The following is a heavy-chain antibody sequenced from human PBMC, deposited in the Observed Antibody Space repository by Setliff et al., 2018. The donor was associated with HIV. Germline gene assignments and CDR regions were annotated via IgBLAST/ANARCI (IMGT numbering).Heavy chain of an antibody. CDR3: TRDLTGFGSIFKY. J-gene: IGHJ4*02. V-gene: IGHV4-4*02. D-gene: IGHD2-21*01. CDR2: IYHSGTT. CDR1: GAPISTNNW. Sequence: SETLSLTCKASGAPISTNNWWTWVRQSPGKGLEWIGDIYHSGTTNYNPSLKSRVTISVDKSKSQISLKMTSVTAADTAVYYCTRDLTGFGSIFKYWGQGTLVTVSS.